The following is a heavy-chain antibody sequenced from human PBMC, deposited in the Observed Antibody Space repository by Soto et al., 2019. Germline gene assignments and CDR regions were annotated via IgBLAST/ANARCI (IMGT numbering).Heavy chain of an antibody. V-gene: IGHV3-23*01. J-gene: IGHJ6*02. CDR3: AKDSPICVLTVLDYYGMDV. CDR2: ISGSGVST. Sequence: PGGYLRLSCAASGFTFSSYAMSWVRQAPGKGLEWVSTISGSGVSTYYADSVEGRFTISRDNSKNTLYLQMNSLRAEDTAVYYCAKDSPICVLTVLDYYGMDVWCQGTMVTVS. CDR1: GFTFSSYA. D-gene: IGHD2-8*01.